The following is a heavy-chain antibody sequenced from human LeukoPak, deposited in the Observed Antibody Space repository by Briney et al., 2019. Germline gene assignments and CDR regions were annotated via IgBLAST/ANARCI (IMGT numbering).Heavy chain of an antibody. D-gene: IGHD3-22*01. CDR3: ARGGYYYDSSGQFDEYLHY. V-gene: IGHV3-74*01. CDR2: SNSDGSIT. J-gene: IGHJ1*01. CDR1: GFTFSKYW. Sequence: PGGSLRLSCAASGFTFSKYWMHWVRQGPGKGLVWVSRSNSDGSITSYADSVKGRFTISRDNAKNTLYLQMNSLRAEDTAVYYCARGGYYYDSSGQFDEYLHYWGQGTLVTVSS.